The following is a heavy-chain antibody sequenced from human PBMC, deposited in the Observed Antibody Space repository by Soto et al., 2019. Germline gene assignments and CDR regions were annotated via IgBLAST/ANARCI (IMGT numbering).Heavy chain of an antibody. V-gene: IGHV3-33*06. Sequence: GGSLRLSCAASGFTFSSYGMHWVRQAPGKGLEWVAVIWYDGSNKYYADSVKGRFTISRDNSHNTLYLQVHSLTAEDTAVYYCAKDRRAGGNSAFYFDFWGQGAQVTVSS. CDR1: GFTFSSYG. J-gene: IGHJ4*02. D-gene: IGHD3-16*01. CDR2: IWYDGSNK. CDR3: AKDRRAGGNSAFYFDF.